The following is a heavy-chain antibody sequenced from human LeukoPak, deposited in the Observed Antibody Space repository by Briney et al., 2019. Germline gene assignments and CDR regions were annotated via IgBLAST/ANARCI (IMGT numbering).Heavy chain of an antibody. D-gene: IGHD3-22*01. CDR1: GFNFSNYA. CDR3: AKDPLRYYDSPGENWFDP. J-gene: IGHJ5*02. CDR2: ISGSGGST. V-gene: IGHV3-23*01. Sequence: GGSLRLSCAASGFNFSNYAMSWVRQTPGKGLEWVSAISGSGGSTYYADSVKGRFTIARDNSKNTLYLQMNSLRAEDTALYYCAKDPLRYYDSPGENWFDPWGQGTLVTVSS.